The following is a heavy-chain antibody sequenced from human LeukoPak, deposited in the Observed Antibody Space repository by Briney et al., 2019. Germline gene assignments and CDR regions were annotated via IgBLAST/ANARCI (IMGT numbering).Heavy chain of an antibody. J-gene: IGHJ6*02. D-gene: IGHD2-2*01. CDR3: TKRVVPAGSSGGDHYALDV. V-gene: IGHV3-33*06. CDR2: IWYDGSNK. CDR1: GITFSNYG. Sequence: PGGSLRLSCVASGITFSNYGMHWVRQAPGKGLEWVAGIWYDGSNKNYVDSVKGRFTISRDNSKNTLFLDMNSPRVEDTGVYFCTKRVVPAGSSGGDHYALDVWGQGTTVTVSS.